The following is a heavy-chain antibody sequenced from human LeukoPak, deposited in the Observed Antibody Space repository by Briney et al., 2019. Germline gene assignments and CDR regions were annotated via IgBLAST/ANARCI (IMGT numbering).Heavy chain of an antibody. V-gene: IGHV4-34*01. CDR1: GGSISPYY. CDR2: INHSGNT. D-gene: IGHD1/OR15-1a*01. CDR3: AKQGKKSAFDF. Sequence: SETLSLTCTVSGGSISPYYWSWIRQPPGKGLEWIGEINHSGNTNYNPSLKSRVTISVDTSKDQFSLSLRSLTAADTAVYYCAKQGKKSAFDFWSRGTLVTVSS. J-gene: IGHJ4*02.